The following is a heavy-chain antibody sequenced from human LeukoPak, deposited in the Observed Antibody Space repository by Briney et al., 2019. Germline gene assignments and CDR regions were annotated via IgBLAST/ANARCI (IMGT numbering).Heavy chain of an antibody. CDR1: GFSFSDYY. J-gene: IGHJ4*02. D-gene: IGHD2-21*01. CDR3: APRVVVITAPFDY. V-gene: IGHV3-11*04. Sequence: GGSLRLSCAASGFSFSDYYMSWIRQAPGKGLKWVSYISSSGSTKYYADSVEGRFTISRDNSKNTLYLQMNSLRPEDTAVYYCAPRVVVITAPFDYWGQGTLVTVSS. CDR2: ISSSGSTK.